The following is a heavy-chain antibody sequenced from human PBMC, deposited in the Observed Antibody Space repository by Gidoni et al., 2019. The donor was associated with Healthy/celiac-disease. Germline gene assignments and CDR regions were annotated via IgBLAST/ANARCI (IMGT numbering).Heavy chain of an antibody. D-gene: IGHD3-22*01. CDR1: GYTFTSYG. V-gene: IGHV1-18*04. CDR3: ARVPSTYYYDSSGLYYFDY. Sequence: QVQLVQSGAEVKKPGASVKVSCKAPGYTFTSYGISWVRQAPGQGLEWMGWISAYNGNTNYAQKLQGRVTMTTDTSTSTAYMELRSLRSDDTAVYYCARVPSTYYYDSSGLYYFDYWGQGTLVTVSS. J-gene: IGHJ4*02. CDR2: ISAYNGNT.